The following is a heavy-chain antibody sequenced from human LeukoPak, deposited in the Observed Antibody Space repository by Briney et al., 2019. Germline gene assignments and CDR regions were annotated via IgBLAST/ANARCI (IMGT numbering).Heavy chain of an antibody. J-gene: IGHJ4*02. Sequence: PGGSLRLSCAASGFTFSNYWMHWVRQAPGKGLVWVSRINSDGSSRNYADSVKGRFTISRDNSKNTLYLQMNSLRAEDTAVYYCAKTGYSSSWYDPRDYWGQGTLVTVSS. CDR1: GFTFSNYW. D-gene: IGHD6-13*01. CDR2: INSDGSSR. CDR3: AKTGYSSSWYDPRDY. V-gene: IGHV3-74*01.